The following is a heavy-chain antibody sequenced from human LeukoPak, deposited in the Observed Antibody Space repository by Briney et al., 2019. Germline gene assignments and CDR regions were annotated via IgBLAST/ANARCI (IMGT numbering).Heavy chain of an antibody. CDR3: ARDQAPYYYGSGPY. CDR2: ISAYNGNT. Sequence: ASVKVSCKASGYTFTSYGISWVRQAPGQGLEWMGWISAYNGNTNYAQKLQGRVTMTTDTSTSTAYMELRSLRSDDTAVYYCARDQAPYYYGSGPYWGQGTLVTVSS. D-gene: IGHD3-10*01. V-gene: IGHV1-18*01. J-gene: IGHJ4*02. CDR1: GYTFTSYG.